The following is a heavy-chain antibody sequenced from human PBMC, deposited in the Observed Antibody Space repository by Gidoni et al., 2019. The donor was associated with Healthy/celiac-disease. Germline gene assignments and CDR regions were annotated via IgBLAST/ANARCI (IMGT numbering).Heavy chain of an antibody. D-gene: IGHD6-19*01. Sequence: QVQLVESGGGVVQPGRSLRLSCAASGFTFCSYGMHWVRQAPGKGLEWVAVIGYDGSNKYYADSVKGRFTISRDNSKNTLYLQMNSLRAEDTAVYYCASSKYSSGWGAFDYWGQGTLVTVSS. CDR1: GFTFCSYG. V-gene: IGHV3-33*01. J-gene: IGHJ4*02. CDR3: ASSKYSSGWGAFDY. CDR2: IGYDGSNK.